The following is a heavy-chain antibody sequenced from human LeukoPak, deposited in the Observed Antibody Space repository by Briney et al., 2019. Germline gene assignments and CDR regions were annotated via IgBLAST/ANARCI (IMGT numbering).Heavy chain of an antibody. CDR3: AREGRAGIVVVPAAIPHTTNRIDY. Sequence: ASVKVSCKASGGTFSSYAISWVRQAPGQGLEWMGSIIPILGIANYAQKFQGRVTITADKSTSTAYMELSSLRSEDTAVYYCAREGRAGIVVVPAAIPHTTNRIDYWGQGTLVTVSS. J-gene: IGHJ4*02. CDR1: GGTFSSYA. CDR2: IIPILGIA. V-gene: IGHV1-69*04. D-gene: IGHD2-2*01.